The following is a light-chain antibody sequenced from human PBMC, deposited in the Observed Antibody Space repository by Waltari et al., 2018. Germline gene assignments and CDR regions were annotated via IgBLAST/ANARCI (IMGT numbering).Light chain of an antibody. CDR1: QSIGTW. CDR2: TAS. Sequence: DIQMTQSPSTLSASVGDSVTITCRASQSIGTWLAWYQQKPGKAPKLLIYTASTLESGVPSRFSGSGSGTEFTLTISRLQPDDFATYYCQQYQTYVITFGQGTRLDIK. V-gene: IGKV1-5*03. CDR3: QQYQTYVIT. J-gene: IGKJ5*01.